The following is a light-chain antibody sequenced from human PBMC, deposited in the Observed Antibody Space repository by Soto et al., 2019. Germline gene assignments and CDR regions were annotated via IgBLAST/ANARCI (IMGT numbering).Light chain of an antibody. J-gene: IGKJ2*01. CDR1: QTIGAN. CDR2: DAS. V-gene: IGKV1-39*01. Sequence: IHMTQSPSSLSASVFYRVTITFLASQTIGANLNWYRQKLGKAPTLLIYDASTLQSGVPSRFSGLGSGTDFALTITSLQPDDSATYYCQQSYTTVYTFGQGTKVDIK. CDR3: QQSYTTVYT.